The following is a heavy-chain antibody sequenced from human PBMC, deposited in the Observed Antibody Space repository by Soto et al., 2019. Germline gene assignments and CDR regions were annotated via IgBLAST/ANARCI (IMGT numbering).Heavy chain of an antibody. V-gene: IGHV1-69*12. CDR3: ARDPCISTTCYHDY. D-gene: IGHD2-2*01. Sequence: QVQLVQSGAEVKKPGSSVKVSCKASGGTFTSYAISWVRQAPGQGLEWMGGIIPIFGTANYAQKFQGRVTITAYQSTRTAYMELSGLRSEDTAVYYCARDPCISTTCYHDYWGQGSLVTVSS. CDR2: IIPIFGTA. CDR1: GGTFTSYA. J-gene: IGHJ4*02.